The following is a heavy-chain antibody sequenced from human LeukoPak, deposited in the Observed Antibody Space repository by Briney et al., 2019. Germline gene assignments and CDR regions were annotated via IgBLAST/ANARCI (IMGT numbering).Heavy chain of an antibody. CDR2: ITAPGAGT. CDR3: AKDGSGSRYGDYDY. Sequence: PGGSLRLSCVASGLTFCIYVMSWVRQAPGQGLEWVSSITAPGAGTYYADSVKGRFTISRDNSKNTLYLQMTSLSADDTALYYCAKDGSGSRYGDYDYWGQGTLVTVSS. V-gene: IGHV3-23*01. D-gene: IGHD4-17*01. J-gene: IGHJ4*02. CDR1: GLTFCIYV.